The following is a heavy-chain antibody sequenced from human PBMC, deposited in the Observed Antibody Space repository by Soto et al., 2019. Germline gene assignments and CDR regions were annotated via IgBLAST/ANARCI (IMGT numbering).Heavy chain of an antibody. V-gene: IGHV1-18*04. Sequence: QVQLVQSGAEVKKPGASVKVSCKASGYTFPSYGISWVRQAPGQGLEWMGWISAYNGNTNDAQKLHGRVTMTTDITTSTAYMELRSLRSDDTAVYYGAREIKCREYDVRSGLIYYYYGMDVWGQGTTVTVSS. J-gene: IGHJ6*02. CDR3: AREIKCREYDVRSGLIYYYYGMDV. CDR1: GYTFPSYG. D-gene: IGHD3-3*01. CDR2: ISAYNGNT.